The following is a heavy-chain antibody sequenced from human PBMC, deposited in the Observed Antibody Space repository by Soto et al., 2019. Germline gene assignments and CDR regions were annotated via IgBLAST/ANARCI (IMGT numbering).Heavy chain of an antibody. Sequence: ASVKVSCKASGYTFTSYVIHWVRKAPGQRLEWMGWINAGNGNTKYSQKFQGRVTITRDTSASTAYMELSSLRSEDTDVYYCARDLGGWPDYWGQGTLVTVSS. CDR1: GYTFTSYV. V-gene: IGHV1-3*01. CDR3: ARDLGGWPDY. CDR2: INAGNGNT. J-gene: IGHJ4*02. D-gene: IGHD2-15*01.